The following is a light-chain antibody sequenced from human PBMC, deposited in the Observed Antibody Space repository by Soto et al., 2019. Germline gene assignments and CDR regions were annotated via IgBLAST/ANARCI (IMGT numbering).Light chain of an antibody. CDR3: CTYAGGTTWV. V-gene: IGLV2-23*01. Sequence: QSALTQPASVSGSPGQSITISCTGTSSDVGSYNLVSWYQQHPGKAPKLTIYEGGKRPSGVSDRFSGSKSGNTASLTISGLQAEDEADYYCCTYAGGTTWVFGGGTKLTVL. CDR1: SSDVGSYNL. CDR2: EGG. J-gene: IGLJ3*02.